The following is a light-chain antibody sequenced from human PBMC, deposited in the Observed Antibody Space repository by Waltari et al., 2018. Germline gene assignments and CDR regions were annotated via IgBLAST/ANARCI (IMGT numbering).Light chain of an antibody. J-gene: IGLJ3*02. V-gene: IGLV2-14*01. CDR2: EVN. Sequence: QSALTQPASVSGSPGQSITISCTGGSSDFGSQSYVSWYRQDAGKAPEPLISEVNKRPSGVSDRFSGAKAGNTASLTISGLQTEDEADYYCSSFTSSSTWVFGGGTKLTVL. CDR1: SSDFGSQSY. CDR3: SSFTSSSTWV.